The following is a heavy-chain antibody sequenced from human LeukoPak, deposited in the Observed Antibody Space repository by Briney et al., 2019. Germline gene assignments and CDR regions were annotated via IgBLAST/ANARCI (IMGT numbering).Heavy chain of an antibody. J-gene: IGHJ4*02. CDR2: ISGSGGST. V-gene: IGHV3-23*01. CDR1: GFTFSSYA. Sequence: GGSLRLSCAASGFTFSSYAMSWVRHAPGKGLELVSAISGSGGSTYYADSVKGRFTISRDNSKNTLYLQMNSLRAEDTAVYYCAKAGCSSTSCYAGFDYWGQGTLVTVTS. CDR3: AKAGCSSTSCYAGFDY. D-gene: IGHD2-2*01.